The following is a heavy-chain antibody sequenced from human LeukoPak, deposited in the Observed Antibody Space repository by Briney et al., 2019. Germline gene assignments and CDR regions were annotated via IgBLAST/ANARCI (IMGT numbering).Heavy chain of an antibody. J-gene: IGHJ4*02. V-gene: IGHV1-69*05. D-gene: IGHD3-16*01. Sequence: ASVKVSCKASGGTFSSYAISWVRQAPGQGLEWMGGIIPIFGTANYAQKFQGRVTMTRDTSTSTVYMELSSLRSEDTAVYYCARRAPDHYRGLYYFDYWGQGTLVTVSS. CDR2: IIPIFGTA. CDR1: GGTFSSYA. CDR3: ARRAPDHYRGLYYFDY.